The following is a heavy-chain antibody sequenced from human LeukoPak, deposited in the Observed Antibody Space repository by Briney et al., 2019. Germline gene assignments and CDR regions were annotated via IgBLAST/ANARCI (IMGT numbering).Heavy chain of an antibody. CDR2: IWHDGSNK. D-gene: IGHD4-17*01. Sequence: PGGSLRLSCAASGFTFSNYGMNWVRQAPGKGLEWVAVIWHDGSNKYYADSVKGRFTISRDNSKNTLYLQMNSLRAEDTAVYYCAKDHYGDYIYYFDYWGQGTLVTVSS. CDR3: AKDHYGDYIYYFDY. CDR1: GFTFSNYG. J-gene: IGHJ4*02. V-gene: IGHV3-33*06.